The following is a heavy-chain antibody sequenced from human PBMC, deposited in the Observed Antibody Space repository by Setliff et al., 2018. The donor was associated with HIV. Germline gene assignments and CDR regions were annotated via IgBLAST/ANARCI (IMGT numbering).Heavy chain of an antibody. Sequence: ASVQVSCKASGYTFTSYDISWVRQAPGQGLEWMGWISAYNGNTDYAQKLQGRVTMTTDTSTSTAYMELGSLRSDDTAVYYCAREIGDYYDSSGYYPPTDYYYGMDVWGQGTTVTVSS. D-gene: IGHD3-22*01. CDR3: AREIGDYYDSSGYYPPTDYYYGMDV. V-gene: IGHV1-18*01. J-gene: IGHJ6*02. CDR2: ISAYNGNT. CDR1: GYTFTSYD.